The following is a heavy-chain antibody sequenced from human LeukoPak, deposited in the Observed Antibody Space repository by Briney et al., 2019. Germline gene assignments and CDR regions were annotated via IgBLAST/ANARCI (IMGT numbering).Heavy chain of an antibody. D-gene: IGHD3-22*01. CDR2: IYYSGST. J-gene: IGHJ4*02. CDR1: GGSISSYY. Sequence: SETLSLTCTVSGGSISSYYWSWIRQPPGKGLEWIGYIYYSGSTNYNPSLKSRVTISVDTSKNQFSLKLSSVTAADTAVYYCAGLYYYDSSGYPSSFDYWGQGTLVTVSS. CDR3: AGLYYYDSSGYPSSFDY. V-gene: IGHV4-59*12.